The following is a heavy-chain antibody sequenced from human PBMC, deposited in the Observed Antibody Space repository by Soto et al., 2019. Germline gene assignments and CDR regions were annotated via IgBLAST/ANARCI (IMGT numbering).Heavy chain of an antibody. J-gene: IGHJ6*03. CDR3: ARVFGTTPEVGFGELLYYYHYMDV. V-gene: IGHV3-33*01. CDR2: IWYDGSNK. D-gene: IGHD3-10*01. Sequence: GGSLRLSCAASGFTFSSYGMHWVRQAPGKGLEWVAVIWYDGSNKYYADSVKGRFTISRDNSKNTLYLQMNSLRAEDTAVYYCARVFGTTPEVGFGELLYYYHYMDVWGKGTTVTVSS. CDR1: GFTFSSYG.